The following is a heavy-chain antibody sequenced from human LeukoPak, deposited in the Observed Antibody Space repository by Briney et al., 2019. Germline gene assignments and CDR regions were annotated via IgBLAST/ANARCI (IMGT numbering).Heavy chain of an antibody. J-gene: IGHJ3*02. CDR3: ARVDSLFRDGYNDHDAFDI. D-gene: IGHD5-24*01. V-gene: IGHV3-7*01. CDR1: GFTFSSYW. Sequence: GGSLRLSCAASGFTFSSYWMSWVRQAPGKGLEWVANIKQDGSEKYYVDSVKGRLTISRDNAKNSLYLQMNSLRAEDTAVYYCARVDSLFRDGYNDHDAFDIWGQGTMVTVSS. CDR2: IKQDGSEK.